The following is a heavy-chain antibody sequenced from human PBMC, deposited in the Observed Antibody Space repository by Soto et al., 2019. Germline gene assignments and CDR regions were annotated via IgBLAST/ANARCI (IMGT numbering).Heavy chain of an antibody. V-gene: IGHV3-23*01. CDR2: MSGSGYNT. CDR3: AKGGATYGLLTHDY. CDR1: GFSFSNYA. D-gene: IGHD3-10*01. J-gene: IGHJ4*02. Sequence: EVQLLESGGGLVQPGGSLRLSCAASGFSFSNYAMSWVRQAPGKGLEWVSTMSGSGYNTYYADSVKGWFAISRDNSKNPLYLQMNSLTAEDTAVYYCAKGGATYGLLTHDYWGQGTLVTVSS.